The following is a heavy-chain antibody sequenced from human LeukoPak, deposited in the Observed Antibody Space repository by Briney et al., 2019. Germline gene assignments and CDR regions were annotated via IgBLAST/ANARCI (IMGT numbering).Heavy chain of an antibody. CDR1: DYSISSSYY. V-gene: IGHV4-38-2*02. CDR2: IYHSGST. D-gene: IGHD3-9*01. Sequence: SETLSLTCTVSDYSISSSYYWGWIRQPPGKGLEWFGIIYHSGSTYYNPSLKSRVTISVDTSKNQFSLKLSSVTAADTAVYYCARAPLLRYFDWPARVQAFDIWGQGTMVTVSS. CDR3: ARAPLLRYFDWPARVQAFDI. J-gene: IGHJ3*02.